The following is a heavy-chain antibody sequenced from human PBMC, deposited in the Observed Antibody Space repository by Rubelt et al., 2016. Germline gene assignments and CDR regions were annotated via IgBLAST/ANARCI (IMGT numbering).Heavy chain of an antibody. CDR3: ARAVAGTQSQVEY. D-gene: IGHD6-19*01. V-gene: IGHV3-48*01. CDR2: ISSTSGTL. CDR1: SYS. Sequence: SYSMNWARQAPGKGLEWIAYISSTSGTLSYAASVKGRFTVARDNAFNSMYLQMNSLRVEDTAIYYCARAVAGTQSQVEYWGQGALVTVSS. J-gene: IGHJ4*02.